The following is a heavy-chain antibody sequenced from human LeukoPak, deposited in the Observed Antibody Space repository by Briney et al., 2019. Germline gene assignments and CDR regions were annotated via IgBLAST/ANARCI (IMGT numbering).Heavy chain of an antibody. Sequence: SETLSLTCTVSGGSISSSSHSWGWIRQPPGKGLEWIGSISYSGSTYYNPSLKTRVTMSVDTSENQFSLKLSSVTAADPTVYYCVRIYCTSTSCYGDSYYGMDVWGQGTTVTVSS. CDR3: VRIYCTSTSCYGDSYYGMDV. J-gene: IGHJ6*02. V-gene: IGHV4-39*01. CDR2: ISYSGST. D-gene: IGHD2-2*01. CDR1: GGSISSSSHS.